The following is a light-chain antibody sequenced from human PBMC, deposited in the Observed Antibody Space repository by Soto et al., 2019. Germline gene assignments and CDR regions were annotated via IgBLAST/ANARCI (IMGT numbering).Light chain of an antibody. CDR3: HHYNSSFEK. J-gene: IGKJ1*01. CDR1: EFISKW. Sequence: DIQITQSPSTLSASVGDRVTITCRASEFISKWLAWYQQKPGTAPKLLIYQASSLESGVPSRFSGSGSGTAFTLTITSLQPDDFATYSCHHYNSSFEKFGQGTKVEIK. CDR2: QAS. V-gene: IGKV1-5*03.